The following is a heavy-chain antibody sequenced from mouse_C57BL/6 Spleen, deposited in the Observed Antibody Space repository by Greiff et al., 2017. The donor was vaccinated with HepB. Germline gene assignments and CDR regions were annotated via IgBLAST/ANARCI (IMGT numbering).Heavy chain of an antibody. J-gene: IGHJ2*01. CDR2: IYPGDGDT. D-gene: IGHD1-1*01. Sequence: VKLQESGPELVKPGASVKISCKASGYAFSSSWMNWVKQRPGKGLEWIGRIYPGDGDTNYNGKFKGKATLTADKSSSTAYMQLSSLTSEDSAVYFCARDSYYGSSYFDYCGQGTTLTVSS. CDR3: ARDSYYGSSYFDY. CDR1: GYAFSSSW. V-gene: IGHV1-82*01.